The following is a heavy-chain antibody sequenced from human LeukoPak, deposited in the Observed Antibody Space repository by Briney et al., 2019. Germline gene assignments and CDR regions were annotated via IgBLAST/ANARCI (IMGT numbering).Heavy chain of an antibody. V-gene: IGHV3-23*01. CDR1: GFTFSTYG. CDR3: ARPVITMITQYYFDY. J-gene: IGHJ4*02. D-gene: IGHD3-22*01. Sequence: GGSLRLSCVASGFTFSTYGMSWVRQAPGKGLEWVSAISGSGGSTYYADSVKGRFTISRDNSKNTLYLQMNSLRAEDTAVYYCARPVITMITQYYFDYWGQGTLVTVSS. CDR2: ISGSGGST.